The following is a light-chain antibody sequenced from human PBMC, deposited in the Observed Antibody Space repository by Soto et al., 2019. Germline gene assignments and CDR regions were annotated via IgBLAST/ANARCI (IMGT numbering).Light chain of an antibody. Sequence: QSVLTQPPSVSAAPGQKVTISCSGSSSNIGNNYVSWYQQLPGTAPKLLIYENNMRPSWIPDRFSGSKSGTSATLGITGLQTGDEADYYCGTWDSSLSAGVFGGGTKLTVL. CDR3: GTWDSSLSAGV. CDR2: ENN. V-gene: IGLV1-51*02. CDR1: SSNIGNNY. J-gene: IGLJ3*02.